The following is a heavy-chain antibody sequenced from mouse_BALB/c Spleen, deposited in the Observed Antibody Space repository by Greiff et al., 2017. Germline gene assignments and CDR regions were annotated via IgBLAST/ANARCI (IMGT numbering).Heavy chain of an antibody. D-gene: IGHD2-1*01. CDR1: GFTFTDYY. V-gene: IGHV7-3*02. CDR2: IRNKANGYTT. J-gene: IGHJ2*01. CDR3: ARDSDGNYDY. Sequence: DVHLVESGGGLVQPGGSLRLSCATSGFTFTDYYMSWVRQPPGKALEWLGFIRNKANGYTTEYSASVKGRFTISRDNSQSILYLQMNTLRAEDSATYYCARDSDGNYDYWGQGTTLTGSS.